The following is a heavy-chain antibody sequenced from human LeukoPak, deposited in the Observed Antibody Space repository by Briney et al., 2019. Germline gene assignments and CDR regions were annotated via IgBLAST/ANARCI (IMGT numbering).Heavy chain of an antibody. V-gene: IGHV4-4*07. CDR3: ARAYKGTTSLNYYYYMDV. Sequence: PSETLSLTCTVSGGSISSYYWSWIRQPAGKGLEWIGRIYTSGTTNYNPSLKSRVTMSLDTSNNQFSLKLSSVTAADTAVYYCARAYKGTTSLNYYYYMDVWGKGTTVTVSS. J-gene: IGHJ6*03. CDR1: GGSISSYY. CDR2: IYTSGTT. D-gene: IGHD2-2*01.